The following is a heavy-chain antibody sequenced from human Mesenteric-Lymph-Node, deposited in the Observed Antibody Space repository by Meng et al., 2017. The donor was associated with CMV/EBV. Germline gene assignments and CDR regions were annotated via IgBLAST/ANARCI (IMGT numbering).Heavy chain of an antibody. J-gene: IGHJ6*02. V-gene: IGHV3-74*01. D-gene: IGHD3-22*01. Sequence: GGSLRLSCAASGIPFRTHWMHWVRQAPGKGLVWVSAINRGGTTTTYADSVKGRFTISRDNAKNTLYLQMNDLRAEDTAVYYCARLLRYGMDVWGQGTTVTVSS. CDR3: ARLLRYGMDV. CDR2: INRGGTTT. CDR1: GIPFRTHW.